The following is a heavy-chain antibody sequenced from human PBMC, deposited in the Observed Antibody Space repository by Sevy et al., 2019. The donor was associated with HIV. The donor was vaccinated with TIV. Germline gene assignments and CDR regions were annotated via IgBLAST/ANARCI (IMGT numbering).Heavy chain of an antibody. D-gene: IGHD2-2*01. J-gene: IGHJ6*02. CDR2: ISSSSSYK. Sequence: GGSLRLSCAASGFTFSDYYMSWIRQAPGKGLEWVSYISSSSSYKNYADSVKGRFNISRDNAKNSLYLQMNSLRTEDTAVYYCATAAYCSSTSCYAKNYFYYGMDVWGQGTTVTISS. V-gene: IGHV3-11*06. CDR3: ATAAYCSSTSCYAKNYFYYGMDV. CDR1: GFTFSDYY.